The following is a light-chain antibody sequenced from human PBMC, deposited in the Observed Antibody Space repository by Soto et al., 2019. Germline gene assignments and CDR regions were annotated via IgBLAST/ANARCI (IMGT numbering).Light chain of an antibody. CDR1: SSNIGAGYD. J-gene: IGLJ1*01. CDR3: QSYDSSLSGNYV. V-gene: IGLV1-40*01. CDR2: GNI. Sequence: QSVLTQPPSVSGAPGQRVTISCTGSSSNIGAGYDVHWYQQLPGTAPKLLIYGNINRPSGVPDRFSGSKSGTSASLAITGLQAEDEADYYCQSYDSSLSGNYVFGSGTKLTVL.